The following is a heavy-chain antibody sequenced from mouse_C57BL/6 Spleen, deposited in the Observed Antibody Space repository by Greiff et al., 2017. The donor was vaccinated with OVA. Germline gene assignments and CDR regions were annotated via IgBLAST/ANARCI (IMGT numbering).Heavy chain of an antibody. CDR3: ARVGLGRRAMDY. CDR1: GYTFTSYW. J-gene: IGHJ4*01. Sequence: QVQLQQPGAELVMPGASVKLSCKASGYTFTSYWMHWVKQRPGQGLEWIGEIDPSDSYTNYNQKFKGKSTLTVDKSSGTAYMQLSSLTSEDSAVYYCARVGLGRRAMDYWGQGTSVTVSS. V-gene: IGHV1-69*01. D-gene: IGHD4-1*01. CDR2: IDPSDSYT.